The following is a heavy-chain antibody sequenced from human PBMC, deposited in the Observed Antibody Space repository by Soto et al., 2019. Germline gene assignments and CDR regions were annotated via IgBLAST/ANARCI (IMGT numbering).Heavy chain of an antibody. J-gene: IGHJ6*02. CDR3: ARAVAATPFYYYYYGMDV. V-gene: IGHV3-33*01. D-gene: IGHD2-15*01. CDR1: GFTFSSYG. Sequence: QVQLVESGGGVVQPGRSLRLSCAASGFTFSSYGMHWVRQAPGKGLEWVAVIWYDGSNKYYADSVKGRFTISRDNSKNTLYLQMNSLRDEDTAVYYCARAVAATPFYYYYYGMDVWGQGTTVTVSS. CDR2: IWYDGSNK.